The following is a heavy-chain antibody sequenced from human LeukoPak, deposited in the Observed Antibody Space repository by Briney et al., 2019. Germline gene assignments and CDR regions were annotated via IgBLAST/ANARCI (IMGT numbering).Heavy chain of an antibody. CDR1: GGSISTYY. Sequence: PSETLSLTCTVSGGSISTYYWSWIRQSPEKVLEWIGDVYHSGSTNYNPSLKSRVTISVDTSKNQFSLRLTSVTAADTAVYYCAKVTPSFAHNWFDPWGQGTLVTVSS. CDR2: VYHSGST. J-gene: IGHJ5*02. V-gene: IGHV4-59*12. D-gene: IGHD3-10*01. CDR3: AKVTPSFAHNWFDP.